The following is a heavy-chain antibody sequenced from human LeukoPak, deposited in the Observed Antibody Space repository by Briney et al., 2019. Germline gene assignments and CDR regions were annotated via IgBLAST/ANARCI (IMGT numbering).Heavy chain of an antibody. J-gene: IGHJ4*02. CDR2: MRFDGSIE. CDR3: AKQYGGYFEY. CDR1: GFTFSTYG. Sequence: PGGSLRLSCAASGFTFSTYGMHWVRQPPGKGPEWVAFMRFDGSIEYYADSVRGRFTISRDNSKNTLYLQMDSLRPEDTAVYYCAKQYGGYFEYWGQGTLVSVSS. V-gene: IGHV3-30*02. D-gene: IGHD6-13*01.